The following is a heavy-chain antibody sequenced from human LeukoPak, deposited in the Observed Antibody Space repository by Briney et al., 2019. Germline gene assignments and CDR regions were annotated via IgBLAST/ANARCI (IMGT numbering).Heavy chain of an antibody. D-gene: IGHD5-12*01. Sequence: PGGSLRLSCAASEFTFSSYSMNWVRQAPGKGLEWVSYISGSGNTKYYADSVKGRFTISRDNAKNSLYLQMNSLRDEDTAVYYSASPHSGYGWGQGTLVTVSS. CDR2: ISGSGNTK. CDR3: ASPHSGYG. V-gene: IGHV3-48*02. J-gene: IGHJ4*02. CDR1: EFTFSSYS.